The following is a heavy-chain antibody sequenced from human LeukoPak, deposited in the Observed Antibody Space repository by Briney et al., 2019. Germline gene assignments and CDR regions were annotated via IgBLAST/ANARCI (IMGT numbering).Heavy chain of an antibody. Sequence: GGSLRLSCAASGFTFSTYWMHWVRQAPGKGLVWVSRINFDGSSTDYADSVQGRSTISRDNAKNTLYLQMNSLRAEDAAVYYCARDYGWPYYFDYWGQGALVTVSS. CDR2: INFDGSST. V-gene: IGHV3-74*01. D-gene: IGHD2-15*01. CDR3: ARDYGWPYYFDY. J-gene: IGHJ4*02. CDR1: GFTFSTYW.